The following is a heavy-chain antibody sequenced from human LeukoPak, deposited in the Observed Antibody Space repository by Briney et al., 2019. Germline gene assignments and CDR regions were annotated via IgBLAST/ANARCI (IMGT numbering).Heavy chain of an antibody. CDR1: GFTFSSYA. CDR3: AYSTRTPRFS. CDR2: ISYDGSNK. D-gene: IGHD1-7*01. Sequence: SLRLSCAASGFTFSSYAMHWVRQAPGKGLEWVAVISYDGSNKYYADSVKGRFTISRDNSKNTLYLQMNSLRAEDTAVYYCAYSTRTPRFSWGQGTLVTVSS. J-gene: IGHJ4*02. V-gene: IGHV3-30-3*01.